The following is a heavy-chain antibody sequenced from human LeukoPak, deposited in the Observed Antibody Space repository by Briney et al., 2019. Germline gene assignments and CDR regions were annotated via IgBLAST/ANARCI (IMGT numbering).Heavy chain of an antibody. J-gene: IGHJ4*02. V-gene: IGHV1-69*13. D-gene: IGHD6-13*01. Sequence: SVKVSCKASGGTFSSYAISWVRQAPGQGLEWMGGIIPIFGTANYAQKFQGRVTITADESTSTAYMELSSLRSEDTAVYYCARDTGSSSWYSYFDYWGQGTLVTVSS. CDR1: GGTFSSYA. CDR2: IIPIFGTA. CDR3: ARDTGSSSWYSYFDY.